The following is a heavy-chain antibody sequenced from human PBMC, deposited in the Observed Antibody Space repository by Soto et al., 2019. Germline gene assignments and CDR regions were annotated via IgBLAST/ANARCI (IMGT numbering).Heavy chain of an antibody. Sequence: ASVKVSCKASGGTFSSYAISWVRQAPGQGLEWMGGIIPIFGIANYAQKFQGRVTITADKSTSTAYMELSSLRSEDTAVYYCARGAPYCGGDCPYNWFDPWGQGTLVTVSS. V-gene: IGHV1-69*10. D-gene: IGHD2-21*01. CDR2: IIPIFGIA. CDR1: GGTFSSYA. J-gene: IGHJ5*02. CDR3: ARGAPYCGGDCPYNWFDP.